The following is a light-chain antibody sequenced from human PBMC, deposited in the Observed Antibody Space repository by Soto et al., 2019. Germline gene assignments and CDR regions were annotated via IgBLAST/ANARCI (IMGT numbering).Light chain of an antibody. J-gene: IGKJ3*01. CDR3: QQHEDFPLT. CDR1: QDIHQY. V-gene: IGKV1-33*01. CDR2: GAS. Sequence: DIQMTQSPSSLSASVGDRVTITCQASQDIHQYLNWYQQKPGKPPNLLIYGASTLETGVPSRFSGRGSGTYFTVTISTLQPEDIATYYCQQHEDFPLTFGPGTTVDI.